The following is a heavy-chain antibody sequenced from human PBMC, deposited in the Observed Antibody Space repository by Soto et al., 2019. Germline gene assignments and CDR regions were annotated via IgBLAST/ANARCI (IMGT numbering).Heavy chain of an antibody. Sequence: QLQLQESGSGLVKPSQTLSLTCAVSGGSISSGGDSWSWIRQPPGKGLEWIGYVYPNGSTYCNPSLKGRVTISVYRSKNQFSLELSAVTAADTAVYYCTSGTRTGVLGNWGQGTLVTVSS. CDR2: VYPNGST. D-gene: IGHD7-27*01. J-gene: IGHJ4*02. V-gene: IGHV4-30-2*01. CDR3: TSGTRTGVLGN. CDR1: GGSISSGGDS.